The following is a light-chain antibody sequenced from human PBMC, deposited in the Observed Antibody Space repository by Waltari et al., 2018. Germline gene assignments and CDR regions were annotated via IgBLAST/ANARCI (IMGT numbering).Light chain of an antibody. J-gene: IGLJ3*02. CDR3: SAYRSSSTPWV. Sequence: QSALTQPASVSGSPGQSIPIPCTGTSSYIGSYNYVSWYQQYPGKAPKLMIYEVTNRPSGIPNRFSGSKSGNTASLTIFGLRADDEADYYCSAYRSSSTPWVFGGGTKLTVL. V-gene: IGLV2-14*03. CDR1: SSYIGSYNY. CDR2: EVT.